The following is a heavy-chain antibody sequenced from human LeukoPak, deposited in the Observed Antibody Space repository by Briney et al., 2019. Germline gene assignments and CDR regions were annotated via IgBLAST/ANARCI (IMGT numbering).Heavy chain of an antibody. CDR2: ISYDGSNK. D-gene: IGHD2-2*01. J-gene: IGHJ6*04. V-gene: IGHV3-30-3*01. Sequence: GGSLRLSCAASGFTFSSYAMHWVRQAPGKGLEWVAVISYDGSNKYYADSVKGRFTISRDNSKNTLYLQMNSLRAEDTAVYYCAREKVVPPRDYYYYGMHVWAKGTTVTVPS. CDR3: AREKVVPPRDYYYYGMHV. CDR1: GFTFSSYA.